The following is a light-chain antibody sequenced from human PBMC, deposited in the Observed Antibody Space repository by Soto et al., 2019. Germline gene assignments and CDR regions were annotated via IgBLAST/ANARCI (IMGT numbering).Light chain of an antibody. J-gene: IGKJ4*01. CDR2: DAS. Sequence: EIVLTQSPATLSLSPGERATLSCRASQSVSSYLAWYQKKPGQAPRLLIYDASNRATGIPARFSGRGSGTEFPLTISSLEPEEFAVYYCQQRSNWPLTLGGGTKVEIK. V-gene: IGKV3-11*01. CDR3: QQRSNWPLT. CDR1: QSVSSY.